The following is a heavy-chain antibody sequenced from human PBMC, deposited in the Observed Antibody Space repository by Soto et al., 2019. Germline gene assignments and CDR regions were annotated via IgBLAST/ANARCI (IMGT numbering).Heavy chain of an antibody. CDR1: GFNLSHPW. V-gene: IGHV3-15*01. D-gene: IGHD3-9*01. J-gene: IGHJ4*02. Sequence: GGSLRLSCVASGFNLSHPWMTWVRQAAGKGLEWVGRIKSKTDGGTADYAAPVKGRAAISRDDSKNTVYLQMNSLKTEDTAVYYCTTGIYYDLFLYYFDYWGQGTLVTVSS. CDR3: TTGIYYDLFLYYFDY. CDR2: IKSKTDGGTA.